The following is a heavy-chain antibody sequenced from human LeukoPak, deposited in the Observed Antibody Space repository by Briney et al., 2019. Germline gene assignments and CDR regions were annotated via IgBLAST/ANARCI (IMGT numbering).Heavy chain of an antibody. CDR1: GGTFSSYA. Sequence: SVKVSCKASGGTFSSYAIIWVRQAPGQGLEWMGGIIPIFGTANYAQKFQGRVTITADESTSTAYMELSSLRSEDTAVYYCARRLRYCTNGVCYSWYFDLWGRGTLVTVSS. D-gene: IGHD2-8*01. J-gene: IGHJ2*01. CDR2: IIPIFGTA. V-gene: IGHV1-69*13. CDR3: ARRLRYCTNGVCYSWYFDL.